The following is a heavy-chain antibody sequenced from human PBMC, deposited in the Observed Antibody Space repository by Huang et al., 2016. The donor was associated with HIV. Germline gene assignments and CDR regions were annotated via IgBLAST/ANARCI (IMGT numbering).Heavy chain of an antibody. CDR1: GFTFSSYG. CDR3: ARGPIRFLAWLLNFDY. D-gene: IGHD3-3*01. Sequence: QILLIESGGGVVQPGRSLRLSCAASGFTFSSYGMHGVRQAPGKGLEWVAVISYDEDNKYYADSVRGRFTISRDNSKNTLYLQMNSLRIEDTAVYYCARGPIRFLAWLLNFDYWGQGALVTVSS. J-gene: IGHJ4*02. CDR2: ISYDEDNK. V-gene: IGHV3-30*03.